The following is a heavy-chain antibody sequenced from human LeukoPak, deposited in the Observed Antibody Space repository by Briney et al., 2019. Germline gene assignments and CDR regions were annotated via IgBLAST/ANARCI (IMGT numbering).Heavy chain of an antibody. V-gene: IGHV4-34*01. J-gene: IGHJ4*02. CDR1: GGSFSGYY. CDR2: INHSGST. Sequence: SETLSLTCAVYGGSFSGYYWSWIRQPPGKGLEWIGEINHSGSTNYNPSLKSRVTISVDTSKNQFSLKLSSVTAADTAVYYCARHRRDYYGSGRMYYFDYWGQGTLVTVSS. CDR3: ARHRRDYYGSGRMYYFDY. D-gene: IGHD3-10*01.